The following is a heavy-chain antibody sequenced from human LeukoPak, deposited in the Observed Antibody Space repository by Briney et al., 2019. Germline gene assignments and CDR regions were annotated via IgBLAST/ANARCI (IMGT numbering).Heavy chain of an antibody. CDR2: FYNSGRS. CDR3: TRGAGWLIDY. V-gene: IGHV4-59*01. Sequence: PSETPSLTCTVSDDSISDYYRGWIRQPPGKGLEWIGYFYNSGRSTYNPSLKSRVTILADTSKNHFSLKLNSVTTADTAVYYCTRGAGWLIDYWGLGILVTVSS. J-gene: IGHJ4*02. D-gene: IGHD3-16*01. CDR1: DDSISDYY.